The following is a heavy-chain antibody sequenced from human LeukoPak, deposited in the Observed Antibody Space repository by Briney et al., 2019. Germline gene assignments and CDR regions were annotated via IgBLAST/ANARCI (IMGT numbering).Heavy chain of an antibody. CDR2: IYPGDFDT. V-gene: IGHV5-51*01. D-gene: IGHD2-15*01. CDR1: GYIFTTYW. CDR3: ARSAAADWFDP. J-gene: IGHJ5*02. Sequence: GESLKISCKGSGYIFTTYWIAWVRQLPGKGLEWMGMIYPGDFDTRISPSFQGQVTISADKSINTAYLQWSTLKASDSAMYFCARSAAADWFDPWGQGTLVTVSS.